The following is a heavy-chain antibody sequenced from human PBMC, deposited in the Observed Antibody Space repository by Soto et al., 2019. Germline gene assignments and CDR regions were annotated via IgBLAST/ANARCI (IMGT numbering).Heavy chain of an antibody. D-gene: IGHD2-21*01. J-gene: IGHJ4*02. Sequence: GGSLRLSCAASGFTFSSSAISWVRQAPGKGLEWVSAVSANGQGIYYAGSVRGRFTISRDNSKNTVFLHMDSLSAEDTDVYYCAKDRHYSRDYFHYWGQGTLVTV. CDR2: VSANGQGI. CDR1: GFTFSSSA. V-gene: IGHV3-23*01. CDR3: AKDRHYSRDYFHY.